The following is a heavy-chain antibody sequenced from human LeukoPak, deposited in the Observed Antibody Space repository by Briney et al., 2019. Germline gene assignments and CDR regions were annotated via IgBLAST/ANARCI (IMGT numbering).Heavy chain of an antibody. CDR3: ARNDFWSGFFDY. V-gene: IGHV4-34*01. CDR2: INHSGST. D-gene: IGHD3-3*01. Sequence: SETLSLTCAVYGGSFSGYYWSWIRQPPGKGLEWIGEINHSGSTNYNPSLKSRVTISVDTSKNQFSLKLSSVTAADTAVYYCARNDFWSGFFDYWGQGTLVTVSS. CDR1: GGSFSGYY. J-gene: IGHJ4*02.